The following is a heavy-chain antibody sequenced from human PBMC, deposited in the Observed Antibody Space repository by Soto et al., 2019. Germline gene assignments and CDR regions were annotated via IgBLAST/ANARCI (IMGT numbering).Heavy chain of an antibody. D-gene: IGHD3-22*01. CDR2: ISGSGGST. CDR3: AKDLSYYDSSGDAFDI. Sequence: GGSLRLSCAASGFTFSSYAMSWVRQAPGKGLEWVTAISGSGGSTYYADSVKGRFTIYRYNSKNTLYLQMNSLSAEDTAVYYCAKDLSYYDSSGDAFDIWGKGTTVTVSS. J-gene: IGHJ3*02. V-gene: IGHV3-23*01. CDR1: GFTFSSYA.